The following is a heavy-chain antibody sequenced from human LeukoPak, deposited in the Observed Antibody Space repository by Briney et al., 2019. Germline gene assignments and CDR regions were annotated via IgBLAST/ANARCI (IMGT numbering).Heavy chain of an antibody. CDR2: INHSGST. Sequence: SETLSLTCAVYGGSFSGYYWSWIRQPPGKGLEWIGEINHSGSTNYNPSLKSRVTISVDTSKNQFSLKLSSVTAADTAVYYCARKTRGPHSSDFDYWGQGTLVTVSS. J-gene: IGHJ4*02. D-gene: IGHD2-15*01. CDR3: ARKTRGPHSSDFDY. CDR1: GGSFSGYY. V-gene: IGHV4-34*01.